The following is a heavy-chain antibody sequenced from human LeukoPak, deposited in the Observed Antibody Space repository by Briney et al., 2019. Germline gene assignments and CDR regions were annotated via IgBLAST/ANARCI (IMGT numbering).Heavy chain of an antibody. D-gene: IGHD6-19*01. CDR3: ARGRLSGPDDY. CDR1: EFSVSSNY. CDR2: IYSGGAT. V-gene: IGHV3-53*01. J-gene: IGHJ4*02. Sequence: PGGSLSLSCAVSEFSVSSNYMNWVRQAPGKGLEWVSVIYSGGATYYADSVRGRFTISRDNSKNMVSLQMTSLGAEDTAVYYCARGRLSGPDDYWGQGTLVTVSS.